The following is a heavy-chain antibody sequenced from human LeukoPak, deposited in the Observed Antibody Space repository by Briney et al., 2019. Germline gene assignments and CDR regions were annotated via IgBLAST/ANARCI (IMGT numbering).Heavy chain of an antibody. J-gene: IGHJ4*02. CDR3: VKGRCSSTSCYGGDY. D-gene: IGHD2-2*01. Sequence: GGSLRLSCSASGFTFSSYAMHWVRQAPGKGREYVSAITSNGGSTYYADSVKGRFTISRDNSRNTLYLQMSSLRAEDTAVYYCVKGRCSSTSCYGGDYWGQGTLVTVSS. CDR1: GFTFSSYA. V-gene: IGHV3-64D*06. CDR2: ITSNGGST.